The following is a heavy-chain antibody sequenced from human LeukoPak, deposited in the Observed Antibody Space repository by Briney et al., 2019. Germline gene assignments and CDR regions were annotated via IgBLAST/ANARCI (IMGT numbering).Heavy chain of an antibody. CDR3: ARDLLVRAYYDILTGSAFDI. CDR2: ISAYNGNT. Sequence: GASVKVSCKASGYTFTSYGISWVRQAPGQGLEWMGWISAYNGNTNYAQKLRGRITMTTDTSTSTAYMELRSLRSDDTAVYYCARDLLVRAYYDILTGSAFDIWGQGTMVTVSS. D-gene: IGHD3-9*01. J-gene: IGHJ3*02. V-gene: IGHV1-18*01. CDR1: GYTFTSYG.